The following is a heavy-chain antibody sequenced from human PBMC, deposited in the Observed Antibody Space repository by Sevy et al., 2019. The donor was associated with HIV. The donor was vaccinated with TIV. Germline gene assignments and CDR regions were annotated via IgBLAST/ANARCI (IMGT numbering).Heavy chain of an antibody. CDR2: FDPEDGER. J-gene: IGHJ4*02. D-gene: IGHD3-22*01. CDR1: RYSLNKFS. CDR3: AITREYYSDTSGYFDY. Sequence: ASVKVSCRISRYSLNKFSMHWVRQAPGKGLEWIGSFDPEDGERIYAQKFQGRFSMTEDTSTDTAHMELSSLRPDDTAVYYCAITREYYSDTSGYFDYWGQGTLVTVSS. V-gene: IGHV1-24*01.